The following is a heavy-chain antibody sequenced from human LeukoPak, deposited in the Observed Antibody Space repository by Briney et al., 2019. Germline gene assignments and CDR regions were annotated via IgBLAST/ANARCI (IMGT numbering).Heavy chain of an antibody. Sequence: ASVKVSCKASGYTFTGYYMHWVRQAPGQGLEWMGWINPNSGGTNYAQKFQGRVNMTRDTSISTAYMELSRLRSDDTAVYYCARGGIRGSGSYYIKDYWGQGTLVTVSS. CDR1: GYTFTGYY. CDR3: ARGGIRGSGSYYIKDY. V-gene: IGHV1-2*02. CDR2: INPNSGGT. J-gene: IGHJ4*02. D-gene: IGHD1-26*01.